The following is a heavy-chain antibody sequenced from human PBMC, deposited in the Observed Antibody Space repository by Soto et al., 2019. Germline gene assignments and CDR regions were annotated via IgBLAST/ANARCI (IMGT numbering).Heavy chain of an antibody. Sequence: AWSLRLSCEASGFPLSAADMSWVRQAPGKGLEWVSTIDGSGGGTYYADFVKGRFTISRDNSKNTVYLQMTTLRGEDTAKYYCAKNSGRFNTWGQGTLVTVSS. CDR1: GFPLSAAD. CDR2: IDGSGGGT. CDR3: AKNSGRFNT. J-gene: IGHJ5*02. D-gene: IGHD3-10*01. V-gene: IGHV3-23*01.